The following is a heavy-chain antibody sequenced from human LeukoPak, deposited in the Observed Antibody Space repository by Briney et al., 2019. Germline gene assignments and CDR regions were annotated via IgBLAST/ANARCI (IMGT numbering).Heavy chain of an antibody. CDR3: ARENYYDSSGYYPRGYYYMDV. D-gene: IGHD3-22*01. CDR1: GGSFSGYY. V-gene: IGHV4-34*01. Sequence: SETLSLTCAVYGGSFSGYYWSWIRQPPGKGLEWIGQINHSGSTNYNPSLKSRVTISVDTSKNQFSLKLSSVTAADTAVYYCARENYYDSSGYYPRGYYYMDVWGKGTTVTVSS. J-gene: IGHJ6*03. CDR2: INHSGST.